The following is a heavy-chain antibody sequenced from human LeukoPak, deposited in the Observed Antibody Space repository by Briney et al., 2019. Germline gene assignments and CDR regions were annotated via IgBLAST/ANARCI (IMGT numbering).Heavy chain of an antibody. CDR3: ARIAGTFDWLFPLIDY. CDR2: ISAYNGNT. CDR1: GYTFTSYG. Sequence: GASVKVSCKASGYTFTSYGISWVRQAPGQGLEWMGWISAYNGNTNYAQKLQGRVTMTTDTSTSTACMELRSLRSDDTAVYYCARIAGTFDWLFPLIDYWGQGTLVTVSS. V-gene: IGHV1-18*01. D-gene: IGHD3-9*01. J-gene: IGHJ4*02.